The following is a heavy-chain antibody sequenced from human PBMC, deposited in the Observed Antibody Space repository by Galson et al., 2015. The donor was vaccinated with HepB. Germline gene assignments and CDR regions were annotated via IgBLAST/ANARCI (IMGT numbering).Heavy chain of an antibody. CDR1: GFTFSDST. CDR3: AKQSSSTSPLGLDP. V-gene: IGHV3-73*01. CDR2: IRTKANSYAT. D-gene: IGHD2-2*01. J-gene: IGHJ5*02. Sequence: SLRLSCAASGFTFSDSTMHWVRQASGKGLEWVGRIRTKANSYATAYAASVKGRFTISRDDSKNTAYLQMNSLKTEDTALYFCAKQSSSTSPLGLDPWGQGTLVTVSS.